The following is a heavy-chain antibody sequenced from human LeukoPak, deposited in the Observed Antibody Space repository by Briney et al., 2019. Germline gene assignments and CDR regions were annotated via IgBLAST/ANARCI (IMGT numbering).Heavy chain of an antibody. D-gene: IGHD5-18*01. J-gene: IGHJ4*02. CDR3: ASSTGYSYGYFDY. CDR2: ISYDGSNK. CDR1: GFTFSSYA. V-gene: IGHV3-30*04. Sequence: PGGSLRLSCAASGFTFSSYAMHWVRQAPGKGLEWVAVISYDGSNKYYADSVKGRFTLSRDNVQNSLYLQMNSLRAEDTAVYYCASSTGYSYGYFDYWGQGTLVTVSS.